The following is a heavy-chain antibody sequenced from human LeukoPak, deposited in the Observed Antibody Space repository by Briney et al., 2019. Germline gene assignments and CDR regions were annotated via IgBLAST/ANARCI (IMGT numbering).Heavy chain of an antibody. D-gene: IGHD2-2*01. CDR1: GFTLTSNF. Sequence: PGGSLRLSCAASGFTLTSNFMTWVRQPPGKGLEWVSIIYSDGTTYYVDSVKGRFTISRDSSKNTLYLQMSSLRAEDTAAYYCARNSFLLRSISYYYYMDVWGKGTTVTVS. V-gene: IGHV3-66*02. CDR2: IYSDGTT. CDR3: ARNSFLLRSISYYYYMDV. J-gene: IGHJ6*03.